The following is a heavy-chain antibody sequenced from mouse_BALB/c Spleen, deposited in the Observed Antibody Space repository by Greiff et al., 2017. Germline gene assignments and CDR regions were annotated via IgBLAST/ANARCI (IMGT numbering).Heavy chain of an antibody. J-gene: IGHJ2*01. CDR2: ISYDGSN. V-gene: IGHV3-6*02. CDR1: GYSITSGYY. D-gene: IGHD1-1*01. CDR3: ARAENYYAYYFDY. Sequence: EVQPQESGPGLVKPSQSLSLTCSVTGYSITSGYYWTWIRQFPGNKLEWMGYISYDGSNNYNPSLKNRISITRDTSKNQFFLKLNSVTTEDTATYYCARAENYYAYYFDYWGQGTTLTVSS.